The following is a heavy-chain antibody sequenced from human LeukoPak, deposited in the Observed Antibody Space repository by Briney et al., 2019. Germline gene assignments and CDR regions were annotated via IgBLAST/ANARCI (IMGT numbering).Heavy chain of an antibody. Sequence: PSETLSLTCAVSGGSISSGGYSWSWIRQPPGKGLEWIGYIYYSGSTNYNPSLKSRVTISVDTSKNQFSLKLSSVTAADTAVYYCARVGTMVRGVIGAFDIWGQGTMVTVSS. CDR1: GGSISSGGYS. V-gene: IGHV4-61*08. J-gene: IGHJ3*02. CDR2: IYYSGST. CDR3: ARVGTMVRGVIGAFDI. D-gene: IGHD3-10*01.